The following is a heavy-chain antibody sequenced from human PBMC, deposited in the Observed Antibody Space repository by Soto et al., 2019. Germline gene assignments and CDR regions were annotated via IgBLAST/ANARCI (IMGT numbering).Heavy chain of an antibody. CDR2: ISAYNGNT. J-gene: IGHJ3*02. CDR1: GYTFTSYG. D-gene: IGHD4-4*01. CDR3: ASTPATVTDAFDI. V-gene: IGHV1-18*01. Sequence: ASVKVSCKASGYTFTSYGISWVRQAPGQGLEWMGWISAYNGNTNYAQKLQGRVTMTKDTSTSTAYMELRSLRSDDTAVYYCASTPATVTDAFDIWGQGTMVTVSS.